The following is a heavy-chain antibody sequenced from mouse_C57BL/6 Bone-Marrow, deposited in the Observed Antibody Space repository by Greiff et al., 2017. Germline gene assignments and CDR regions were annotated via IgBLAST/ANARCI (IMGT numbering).Heavy chain of an antibody. CDR3: ARPWPWFAY. J-gene: IGHJ3*01. V-gene: IGHV1-64*01. CDR1: GYTFTSYW. CDR2: IHPNSGST. Sequence: QVHVKQSGAELVKPGASVKLSCKASGYTFTSYWMHWVKQRPGQGLEWIGMIHPNSGSTNYNEKFKSKATLTVDKSSSTAYMQLSSLTSEDSAVYYCARPWPWFAYWGQGTLVTVSA.